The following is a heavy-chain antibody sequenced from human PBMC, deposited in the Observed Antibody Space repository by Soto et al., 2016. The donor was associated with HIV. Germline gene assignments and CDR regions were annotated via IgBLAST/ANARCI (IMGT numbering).Heavy chain of an antibody. CDR3: TSHLYPT. Sequence: EVQLVESGGGLVKPGGSLRLSCAVSGFTFSKAWMSWVRQAPGKGLEWVGRIKSEIDGGTIDYSAPVKGRFTISRDDSKNTLYLQMNSLKTEDTAVYYCTSHLYPTWGQGSAGHRL. CDR2: IKSEIDGGTI. CDR1: GFTFSKAW. V-gene: IGHV3-15*01. J-gene: IGHJ5*02. D-gene: IGHD3-16*01.